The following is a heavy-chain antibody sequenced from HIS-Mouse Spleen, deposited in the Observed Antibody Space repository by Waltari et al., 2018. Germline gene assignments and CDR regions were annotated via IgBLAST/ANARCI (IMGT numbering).Heavy chain of an antibody. J-gene: IGHJ5*02. Sequence: VQLLDSGGDLVEPGGSLSLSGATSACNFRGHLMSWGRQAPGKGLEWVANIKQDGSEKYYVDSVEGRFTISRDNAKNSLYLQMNSLRAEDTAVYYCARERRGPGWFDPWGQGTLVTVSS. CDR2: IKQDGSEK. V-gene: IGHV3-7*01. D-gene: IGHD5-12*01. CDR3: ARERRGPGWFDP. CDR1: ACNFRGHL.